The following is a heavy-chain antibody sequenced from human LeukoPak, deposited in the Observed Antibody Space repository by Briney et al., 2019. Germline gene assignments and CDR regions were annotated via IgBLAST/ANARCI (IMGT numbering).Heavy chain of an antibody. V-gene: IGHV1-3*01. CDR2: INAGNGNT. D-gene: IGHD4/OR15-4a*01. Sequence: ASVKVSCKASGYTFTSYAMHWVRQAPGQRLEWMGWINAGNGNTKYSQKFQGRVTMTRDTSISTAYMELSRLRSDDTAVYYCARDAEVPLDYWGQGTLVTVSS. CDR1: GYTFTSYA. J-gene: IGHJ4*02. CDR3: ARDAEVPLDY.